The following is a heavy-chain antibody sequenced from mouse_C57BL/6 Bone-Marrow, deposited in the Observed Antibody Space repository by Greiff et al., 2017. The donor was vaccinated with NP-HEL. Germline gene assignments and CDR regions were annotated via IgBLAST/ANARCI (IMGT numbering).Heavy chain of an antibody. Sequence: VQLQQSDAELVKPGASVKISCKVSGYTFTDHTMHWMKQRPEQGLEWIGYIYPRDGSTKYNEKFKGKATLTADKSSSTAYMQLNSLTSDDSAVYFCASKAEIYYDYPGDYWGQGTSVTVSS. D-gene: IGHD2-4*01. J-gene: IGHJ4*01. CDR3: ASKAEIYYDYPGDY. CDR2: IYPRDGST. CDR1: GYTFTDHT. V-gene: IGHV1-78*01.